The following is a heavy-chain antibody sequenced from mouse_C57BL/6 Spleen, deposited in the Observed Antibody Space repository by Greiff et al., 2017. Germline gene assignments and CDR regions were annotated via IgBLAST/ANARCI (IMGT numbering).Heavy chain of an antibody. D-gene: IGHD2-2*01. CDR1: EFTFSDYG. J-gene: IGHJ2*01. CDR2: ISSGSSTI. CDR3: ARNMVFDY. V-gene: IGHV5-17*01. Sequence: EVMLVESGGGLVKPGGSLKLSCAASEFTFSDYGMHWVRQAPEKGLEWVAYISSGSSTIYYADTVKGRFTISRDNAKNTLCLQMTSLRSEDTAMXYCARNMVFDYWGQGNALTVSS.